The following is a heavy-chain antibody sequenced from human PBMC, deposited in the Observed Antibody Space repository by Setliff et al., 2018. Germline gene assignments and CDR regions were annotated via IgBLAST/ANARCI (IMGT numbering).Heavy chain of an antibody. CDR3: ARSRGYKHDSSGYYYDHYYYYYMDV. J-gene: IGHJ6*03. D-gene: IGHD3-22*01. V-gene: IGHV4-59*08. CDR1: GDSISGDY. CDR2: IYFTGST. Sequence: PSETLSLTCSVSGDSISGDYWNWIRQSPGKGLEWIGSIYFTGSTNYNPSLKSRVTILIDTSKNQFSLKLSSVTAADTAVYYCARSRGYKHDSSGYYYDHYYYYYMDVWGKGTPVTVSS.